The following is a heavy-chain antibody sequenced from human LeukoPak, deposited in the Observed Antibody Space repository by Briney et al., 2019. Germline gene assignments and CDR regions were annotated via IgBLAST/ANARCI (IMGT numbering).Heavy chain of an antibody. CDR2: INHSGSA. CDR1: GGSFSGYY. V-gene: IGHV4-34*01. D-gene: IGHD6-13*01. CDR3: ALGLFTAAGDY. J-gene: IGHJ4*02. Sequence: SETLSLTCAVDGGSFSGYYWSWIRQPPGKGLEWIGEINHSGSANYNPSLKSRVTISVDTSKNQFSLKLSSVTAADTAVYYCALGLFTAAGDYWGQGTLVTVSS.